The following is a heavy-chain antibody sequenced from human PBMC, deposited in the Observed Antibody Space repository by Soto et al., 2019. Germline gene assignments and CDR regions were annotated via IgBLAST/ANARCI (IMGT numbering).Heavy chain of an antibody. CDR2: IYYSGST. CDR3: AREGGSYDSGGYLIRGAFDI. J-gene: IGHJ3*02. Sequence: SETLSLTCTVSGGSISSGGYYWSWIRQHPGKGLEWIGYIYYSGSTYYNPSLKSRVTISVDTSKNQFSLKLSSVTAADTAVYYCAREGGSYDSGGYLIRGAFDIWGQGTMVTVSS. V-gene: IGHV4-31*03. CDR1: GGSISSGGYY. D-gene: IGHD3-22*01.